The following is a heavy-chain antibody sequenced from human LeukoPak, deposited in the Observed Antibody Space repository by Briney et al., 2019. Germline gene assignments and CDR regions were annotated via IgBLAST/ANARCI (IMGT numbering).Heavy chain of an antibody. CDR2: IIPIFGTA. CDR3: ASSVGYSYVDAFDI. CDR1: GGTFSSYA. V-gene: IGHV1-69*13. J-gene: IGHJ3*02. D-gene: IGHD5-18*01. Sequence: SVKVSCKASGGTFSSYAISWVRQAPGQGLEWMGGIIPIFGTANYAQKFQGRVTITADESTSTAYMELSSLRSENTAVYYCASSVGYSYVDAFDIWGQGTMVTVSS.